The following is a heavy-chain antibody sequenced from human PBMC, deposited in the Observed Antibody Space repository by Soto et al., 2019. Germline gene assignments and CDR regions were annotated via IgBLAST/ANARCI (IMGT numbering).Heavy chain of an antibody. CDR1: GASISSYY. Sequence: SETLSLTCTVSGASISSYYWSWLRQPPGKGLEWIGYIHYTGSTNYNPSLKSRVTISVDTSKTQFSLRLTSVTAADTAVYYCARKPGIASNNWFAPRGQGTLVTVSS. D-gene: IGHD6-13*01. CDR3: ARKPGIASNNWFAP. V-gene: IGHV4-59*01. CDR2: IHYTGST. J-gene: IGHJ5*02.